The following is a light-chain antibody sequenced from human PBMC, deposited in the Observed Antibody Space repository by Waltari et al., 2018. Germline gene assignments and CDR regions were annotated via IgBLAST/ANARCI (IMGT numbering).Light chain of an antibody. CDR1: TNDIGYYNY. CDR2: DVS. CDR3: SSLTNISTVI. J-gene: IGLJ2*01. Sequence: QSALTQPASVSGPPGQSITISCTGPTNDIGYYNYVSWYPLRPGKAPKVMIFDVSERPPGVSNRFSGSKSGYTAYLTISGLQPEDEADYYCSSLTNISTVIFGGGTQLTVL. V-gene: IGLV2-14*01.